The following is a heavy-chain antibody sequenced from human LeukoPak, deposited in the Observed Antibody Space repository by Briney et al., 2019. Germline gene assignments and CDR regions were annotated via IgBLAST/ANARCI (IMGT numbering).Heavy chain of an antibody. CDR1: GFTFSSYA. D-gene: IGHD2-21*02. CDR2: ISGSGGST. J-gene: IGHJ4*02. CDR3: AKARLVVVTAIFDY. Sequence: PGGSLRLSCAASGFTFSSYAMSWVRHAPGKGLEWVSAISGSGGSTYYADSVRGRFTISRDNSKNTLYLQINSLRAEDTAVYYCAKARLVVVTAIFDYWGQGTLVTVSS. V-gene: IGHV3-23*01.